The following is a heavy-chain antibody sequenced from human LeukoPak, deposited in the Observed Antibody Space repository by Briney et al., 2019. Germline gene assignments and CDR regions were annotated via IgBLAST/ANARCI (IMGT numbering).Heavy chain of an antibody. Sequence: GSLRLSCAASGFTFSSYWMSWVRQAPGKGLEWVANIKQDGSEKYYVDSVKGRFTISRDNAKNSLYLQMNSLRAEDTAVYYCASYSSSSDYYYYYYMDVWGKGTTVTVSS. CDR1: GFTFSSYW. V-gene: IGHV3-7*01. D-gene: IGHD6-6*01. CDR2: IKQDGSEK. CDR3: ASYSSSSDYYYYYYMDV. J-gene: IGHJ6*03.